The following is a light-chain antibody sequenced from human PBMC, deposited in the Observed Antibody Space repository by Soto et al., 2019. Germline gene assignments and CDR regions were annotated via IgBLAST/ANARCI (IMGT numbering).Light chain of an antibody. CDR2: GAS. V-gene: IGKV3-20*01. CDR3: QQYGSSTYT. Sequence: EIVLTQSPGSLSLSPWERATLSCRASQSVSSNHLAWYQQKPGQAPRLLIYGASRRATGIPDRFSGSGSGTDFTLTISRLEPEDFAMYYCQQYGSSTYTFGQGTKVDIK. CDR1: QSVSSNH. J-gene: IGKJ2*01.